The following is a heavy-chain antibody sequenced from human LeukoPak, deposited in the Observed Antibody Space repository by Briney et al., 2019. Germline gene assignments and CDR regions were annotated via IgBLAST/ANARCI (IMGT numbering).Heavy chain of an antibody. V-gene: IGHV1-2*02. CDR3: ARDLYSSGWYFDY. J-gene: IGHJ4*02. CDR1: GYTFTSYG. Sequence: ASVKVSCKASGYTFTSYGISWVRQAPGQGLEWMGWINPNSGGTNYAQKFQGRVTMTRDTSISTAYMELSRLRSDDTAVYYCARDLYSSGWYFDYWGQGTLVTVSS. CDR2: INPNSGGT. D-gene: IGHD6-19*01.